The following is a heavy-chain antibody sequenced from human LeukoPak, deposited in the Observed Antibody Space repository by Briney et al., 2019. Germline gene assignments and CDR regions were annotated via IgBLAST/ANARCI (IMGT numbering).Heavy chain of an antibody. D-gene: IGHD4-17*01. J-gene: IGHJ4*02. CDR1: GFTCSSYG. CDR2: IRYDGSNK. V-gene: IGHV3-30*02. Sequence: GGSLRLSCAASGFTCSSYGMHWVRQAPGKGLEWVAFIRYDGSNKYYADSVKGRFTISRDNSKNTLYLQMNSLRAEDAAVYYCAKDKDYGDYVFDYWGQGTLVTVSS. CDR3: AKDKDYGDYVFDY.